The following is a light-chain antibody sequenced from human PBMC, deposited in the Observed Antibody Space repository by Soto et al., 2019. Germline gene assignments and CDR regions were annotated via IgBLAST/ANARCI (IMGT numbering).Light chain of an antibody. V-gene: IGKV1-9*01. CDR2: AAS. Sequence: DIQLTQSPYFLPASVGDRITITCRASQDISTHLAWYQEKPGTAPRLLIYAASTLQSGVPARFSGSGSGTEFTLTVTNLQPEDFATYYCQQLNSYPRAFGQGTKVDVK. CDR3: QQLNSYPRA. J-gene: IGKJ1*01. CDR1: QDISTH.